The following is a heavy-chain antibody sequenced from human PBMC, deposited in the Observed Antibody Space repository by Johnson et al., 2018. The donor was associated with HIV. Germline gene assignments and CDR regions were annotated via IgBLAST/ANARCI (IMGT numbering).Heavy chain of an antibody. J-gene: IGHJ3*02. CDR1: GFTFSSYA. V-gene: IGHV3-30*04. CDR2: ISYDGSNK. D-gene: IGHD4-23*01. CDR3: ARDGGETVVGSGAFDI. Sequence: QVQLVESGGGVVQPGRSLRLSCAASGFTFSSYAMHWVRQAPGKGLEWVAVISYDGSNKYYADSVKGRFPISRDNSKNTLYLQMNSLRAEDTAGYYCARDGGETVVGSGAFDIWGQGTMVTVSS.